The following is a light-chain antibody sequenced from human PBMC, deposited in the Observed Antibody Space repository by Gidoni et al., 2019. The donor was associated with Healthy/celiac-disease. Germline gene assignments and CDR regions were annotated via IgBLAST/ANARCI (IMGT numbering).Light chain of an antibody. J-gene: IGKJ4*01. CDR1: QDISNY. CDR2: DAS. CDR3: QQYDNLPLT. Sequence: DIQMTQSPSSLSASVGDRVTITCQASQDISNYLNWYQQKPGKAPKHLIYDASNLETGVPSRFSGSGSGTDFTFTISSLQPEVIATYYCQQYDNLPLTFGGGTKVEIK. V-gene: IGKV1-33*01.